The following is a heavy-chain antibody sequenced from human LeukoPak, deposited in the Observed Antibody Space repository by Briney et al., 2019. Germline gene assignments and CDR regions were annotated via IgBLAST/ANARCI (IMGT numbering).Heavy chain of an antibody. D-gene: IGHD3-9*01. CDR3: ARQGGYDILTGYYKDY. Sequence: GESLKISCKGSGYSFTSYWIGWVRQMPGKGLEWMGIIYPGDSDTRYSPSFQGQATISADKSISTAYLQWSSLKASDTAMYYCARQGGYDILTGYYKDYWGQGTLVTVSS. J-gene: IGHJ4*02. CDR1: GYSFTSYW. V-gene: IGHV5-51*01. CDR2: IYPGDSDT.